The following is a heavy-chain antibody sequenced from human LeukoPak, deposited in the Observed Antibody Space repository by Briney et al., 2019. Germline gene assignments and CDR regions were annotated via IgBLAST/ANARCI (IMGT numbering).Heavy chain of an antibody. Sequence: GGSLRLSCAASGFTFSSYAMSWVRQAPGKGLEWFSTISGGGVSTYYADSVRGRFTISRDNSKNTLYLQMNSLRAEDTAVYYCAKDSTSAWFDPWGQGTLVTVSS. V-gene: IGHV3-23*01. CDR2: ISGGGVST. CDR3: AKDSTSAWFDP. J-gene: IGHJ5*02. CDR1: GFTFSSYA.